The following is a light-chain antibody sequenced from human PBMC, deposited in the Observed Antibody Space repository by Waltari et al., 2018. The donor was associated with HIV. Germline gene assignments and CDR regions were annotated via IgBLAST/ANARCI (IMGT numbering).Light chain of an antibody. CDR1: TRDFGLYNF. CDR3: ASFTSNYTLI. CDR2: EVF. V-gene: IGLV2-14*01. J-gene: IGLJ2*01. Sequence: QSTLTPPASVSGSPGQSITISCTGSTRDFGLYNFISWYQQHPGGVPKVIIYEVFSRPSGISSRFSGSRSANTASLTISWLQPEDEADYYCASFTSNYTLIFGGGTKVTVL.